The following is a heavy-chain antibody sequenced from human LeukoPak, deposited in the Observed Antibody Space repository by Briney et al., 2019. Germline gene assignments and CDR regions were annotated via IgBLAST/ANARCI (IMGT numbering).Heavy chain of an antibody. V-gene: IGHV1-24*01. CDR3: AREYSSSSDDDY. CDR2: FDPEDGET. D-gene: IGHD6-6*01. J-gene: IGHJ4*02. Sequence: ASVKVSCKVSGYTLTELSMNWVRQAPGKGLEWMGGFDPEDGETIYAQKFQGRVTMTEDTSTDTAYMELSSLRSDATAVYYCAREYSSSSDDDYWGQGTLVTVSS. CDR1: GYTLTELS.